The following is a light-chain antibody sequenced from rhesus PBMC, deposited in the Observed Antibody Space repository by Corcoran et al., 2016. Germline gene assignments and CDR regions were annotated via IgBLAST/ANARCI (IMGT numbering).Light chain of an antibody. J-gene: IGLJ1*01. Sequence: QAALTQPRSVSGSPGQSVTISCTGTCSDIGGYNYVSWYQQYPGTAPKLMISEVNKRPSGVSDRFSVSKSGNTASLTISGLQAEDEADYHCSSYAGNNIYIFGAGTRLTVL. CDR3: SSYAGNNIYI. CDR2: EVN. CDR1: CSDIGGYNY. V-gene: IGLV2-32*02.